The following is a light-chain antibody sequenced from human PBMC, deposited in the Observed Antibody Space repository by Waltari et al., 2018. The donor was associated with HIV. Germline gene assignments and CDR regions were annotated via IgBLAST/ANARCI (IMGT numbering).Light chain of an antibody. CDR2: WAS. J-gene: IGKJ1*01. Sequence: DVVMTQSPDSLAVSLGERATINCKSSQTLLYSSNTKNYLAWYQQRPGHRPKRLLYWASTREAGVPDRFSGSGSGTHFTLTLSSLQAEDVAVYYCQQYYTAPWTFGQGTEVGL. CDR3: QQYYTAPWT. CDR1: QTLLYSSNTKNY. V-gene: IGKV4-1*01.